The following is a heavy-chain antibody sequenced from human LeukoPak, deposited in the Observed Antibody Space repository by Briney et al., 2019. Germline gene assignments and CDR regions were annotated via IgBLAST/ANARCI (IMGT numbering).Heavy chain of an antibody. Sequence: GASLKISCKGSGYIFTNYWIGWVRQLPGKGLEWMGIIYPGDSDTRYSPSFQDQVTISADKSISTAYLQWSSLKASDTAMYYCARQRFTMRAYAGNWFDPWGQGTLVTVSS. V-gene: IGHV5-51*01. D-gene: IGHD3-10*01. J-gene: IGHJ5*02. CDR2: IYPGDSDT. CDR1: GYIFTNYW. CDR3: ARQRFTMRAYAGNWFDP.